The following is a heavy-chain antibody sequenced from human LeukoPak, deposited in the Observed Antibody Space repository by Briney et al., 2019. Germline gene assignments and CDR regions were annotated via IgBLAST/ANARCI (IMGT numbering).Heavy chain of an antibody. D-gene: IGHD1-26*01. CDR3: ARGDVYGIVGATLYY. Sequence: GGSLRLSCAASGFTVSSNYMSWVRQAPGKGLEWVSVIYSGGSTYYADSVKGRFTISRDNSKNTLYLQMNSLRAEDTAVYYCARGDVYGIVGATLYYWGQGTLVTVSS. J-gene: IGHJ4*02. CDR2: IYSGGST. V-gene: IGHV3-53*01. CDR1: GFTVSSNY.